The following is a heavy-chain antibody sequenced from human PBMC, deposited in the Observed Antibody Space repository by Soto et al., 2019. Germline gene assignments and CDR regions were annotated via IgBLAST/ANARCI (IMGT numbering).Heavy chain of an antibody. CDR2: INPNSGGT. CDR3: ARVKYYYDSSGPGDY. D-gene: IGHD3-22*01. CDR1: GYTFTGYY. V-gene: IGHV1-2*02. Sequence: ASVEVSCKASGYTFTGYYMHWVRQAPGQGLEWMGWINPNSGGTNYAQKFQGRVTMTRDTSISTAYMELSRLRSDDTAVYYCARVKYYYDSSGPGDYWGQGTLVTVSS. J-gene: IGHJ4*02.